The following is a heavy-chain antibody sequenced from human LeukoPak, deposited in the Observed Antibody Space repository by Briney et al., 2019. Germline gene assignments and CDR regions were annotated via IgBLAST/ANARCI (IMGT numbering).Heavy chain of an antibody. CDR3: AHRRAVSGFLEWLFDAFDI. Sequence: SGPTLVNPPQTLTLTCTFSGFSLSTRGAGVGWIRQPPGKALEWLSLIYWDDDKRYSPSLKSRLTITKDTSKNQVVLTMTNMDPVDTATYYCAHRRAVSGFLEWLFDAFDIWGQGTMVTVSS. D-gene: IGHD3-3*01. CDR2: IYWDDDK. CDR1: GFSLSTRGAG. V-gene: IGHV2-5*02. J-gene: IGHJ3*02.